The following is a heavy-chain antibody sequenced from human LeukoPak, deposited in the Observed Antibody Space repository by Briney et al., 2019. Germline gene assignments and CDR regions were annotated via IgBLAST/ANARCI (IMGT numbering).Heavy chain of an antibody. Sequence: SETLSLTCTVSDDSITIYYWSWIRQPPGKGLEWIGYIDHTGSTNYNPSLKSRVTISRDTSKNHFSLELSSATAADTAVYFCAREFEYGDFDYWGQGTLVTVSS. CDR2: IDHTGST. CDR3: AREFEYGDFDY. D-gene: IGHD4-17*01. J-gene: IGHJ4*02. CDR1: DDSITIYY. V-gene: IGHV4-59*01.